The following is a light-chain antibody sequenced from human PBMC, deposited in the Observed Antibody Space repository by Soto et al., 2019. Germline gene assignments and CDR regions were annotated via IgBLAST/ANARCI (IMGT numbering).Light chain of an antibody. CDR3: TSYTSSITLVL. CDR1: SSDVGGYDY. V-gene: IGLV2-14*01. Sequence: QSVLTQPASVSGSPGQSITISCTGTSSDVGGYDYVSWYQQHPGKAPKLIIYEISNRPSGISNRFSGSKSGNTASLTISGLQAEDEADYFCTSYTSSITLVLFGGGTKVTVL. J-gene: IGLJ2*01. CDR2: EIS.